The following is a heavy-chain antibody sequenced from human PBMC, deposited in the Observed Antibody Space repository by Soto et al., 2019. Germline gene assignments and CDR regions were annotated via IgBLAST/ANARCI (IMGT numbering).Heavy chain of an antibody. CDR1: GYTFTGYY. D-gene: IGHD6-13*01. CDR2: INPNSGGT. Sequence: VASVKVSCKASGYTFTGYYMHWVRQAPGQGLEWMGWINPNSGGTNYAQKFQGRVTMTRDTSISTAYMELSRLRSDDTAVYYCARDIAGGGWFDPWGQGTLVTVSS. CDR3: ARDIAGGGWFDP. J-gene: IGHJ5*02. V-gene: IGHV1-2*02.